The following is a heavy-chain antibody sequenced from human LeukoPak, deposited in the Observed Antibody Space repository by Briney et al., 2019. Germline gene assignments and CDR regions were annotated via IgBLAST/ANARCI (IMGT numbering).Heavy chain of an antibody. CDR2: ITHNGST. CDR3: GRVAHSSSWYFFDS. CDR1: GGSFSGYY. D-gene: IGHD6-13*01. Sequence: SETLTLTCAVYGGSFSGYYWSWIRQPPGKGLEWIGEITHNGSTSYNPSLKGRVTISVDTSKNQFSLQLSSVTAADTAVYYCGRVAHSSSWYFFDSWGQGTLVTVSS. J-gene: IGHJ4*02. V-gene: IGHV4-34*01.